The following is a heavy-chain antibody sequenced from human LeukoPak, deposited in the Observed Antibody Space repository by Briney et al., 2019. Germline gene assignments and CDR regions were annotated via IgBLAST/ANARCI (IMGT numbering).Heavy chain of an antibody. CDR1: GGTFSSYA. CDR3: ARDLERYYDLEGRSGY. Sequence: SVKVSCKASGGTFSSYAISWVRQAPGQGLEWMGGIIPIFGTANYAQKFQGRVTMTTDTLATTAYMELRSLRSDDTAVYYCARDLERYYDLEGRSGYWGQGTLVTVSS. D-gene: IGHD3-3*01. J-gene: IGHJ4*02. V-gene: IGHV1-69*05. CDR2: IIPIFGTA.